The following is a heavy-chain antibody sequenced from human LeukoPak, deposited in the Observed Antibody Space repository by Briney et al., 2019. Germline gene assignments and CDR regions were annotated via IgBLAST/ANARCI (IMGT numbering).Heavy chain of an antibody. Sequence: AVKVSLKSSGYTFTSYGISWLRQAPGQGLEWMGWTSPYNGNTNNSCRLHGRVTMTTDTSTRTAYMELRSRRSDDAAVYYCARALTSGSYFLGYFDYWGQGTLVTVSS. CDR3: ARALTSGSYFLGYFDY. D-gene: IGHD1-26*01. J-gene: IGHJ4*02. CDR1: GYTFTSYG. CDR2: TSPYNGNT. V-gene: IGHV1-18*04.